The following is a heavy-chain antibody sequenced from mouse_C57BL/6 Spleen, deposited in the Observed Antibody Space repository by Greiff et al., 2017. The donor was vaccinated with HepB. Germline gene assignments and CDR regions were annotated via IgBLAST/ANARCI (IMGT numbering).Heavy chain of an antibody. Sequence: EVQLQQSGPELVKPGASVKMSCKASGYTFTDYNMHWVKQSHGKSLEWIGYINPNNGGTSYNQKFKGKTTLTVNKSSSTAYMELRSLTSEDSAVYYCARARALITTVVPFDYWGQGTTLTVSS. J-gene: IGHJ2*01. CDR2: INPNNGGT. V-gene: IGHV1-22*01. CDR3: ARARALITTVVPFDY. CDR1: GYTFTDYN. D-gene: IGHD1-1*01.